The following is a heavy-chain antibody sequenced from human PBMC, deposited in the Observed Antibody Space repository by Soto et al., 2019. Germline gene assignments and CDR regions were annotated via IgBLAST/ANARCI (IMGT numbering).Heavy chain of an antibody. D-gene: IGHD2-15*01. CDR3: ARQGGY. V-gene: IGHV4-39*01. J-gene: IGHJ4*02. Sequence: QLQLQESGPGLLKPSETLSLTCTVPGGSISSSSYYWGWIRQPPGKGLERIGSTYYSGSTYYNPSPESRVTIAVDASKSQFSLELSSVTAAETAVYYCARQGGYWGQGTLVTVSS. CDR2: TYYSGST. CDR1: GGSISSSSYY.